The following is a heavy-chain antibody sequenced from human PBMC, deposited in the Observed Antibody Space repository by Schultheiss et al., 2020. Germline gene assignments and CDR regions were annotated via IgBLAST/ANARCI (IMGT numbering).Heavy chain of an antibody. CDR2: IGTAGDT. CDR3: ARDRLGPSLVIIGGMDV. D-gene: IGHD3-9*01. Sequence: GESLKISCAASGFTFSSYDMHWVRQATGKGLEWVSAIGTAGDTYYPGSVKGRFTISRENAKNSLYLQMNSLRAEDTAVYYCARDRLGPSLVIIGGMDVWGQGTTVTVSS. J-gene: IGHJ6*02. CDR1: GFTFSSYD. V-gene: IGHV3-13*01.